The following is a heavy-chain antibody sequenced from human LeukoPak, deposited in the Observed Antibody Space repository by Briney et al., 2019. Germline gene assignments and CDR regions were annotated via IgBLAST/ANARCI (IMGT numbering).Heavy chain of an antibody. CDR1: GYTFTSYG. CDR2: ISAYNGNT. J-gene: IGHJ6*02. D-gene: IGHD2-21*02. V-gene: IGHV1-18*01. Sequence: ASVKVSCKASGYTFTSYGISWVRQAPGQGLEWMGWISAYNGNTNYAQKLQGRVTMTTDTSTSTAYVELRSLRSDDTAAYYCARDTLHYYGMDVWGQGTTVTVSS. CDR3: ARDTLHYYGMDV.